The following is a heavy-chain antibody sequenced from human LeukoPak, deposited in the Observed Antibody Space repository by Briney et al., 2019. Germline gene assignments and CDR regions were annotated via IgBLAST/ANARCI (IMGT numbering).Heavy chain of an antibody. Sequence: ASVKVSCKASGGTFSSYTISWVRQAPGQGLEWMGRIIPILGIADYAQKFQGRVTITADKSTSTAYMELSSLRSEDTGVYYCARGPSLGYFDYWGQGTLVTVSS. CDR3: ARGPSLGYFDY. J-gene: IGHJ4*02. V-gene: IGHV1-69*02. CDR2: IIPILGIA. CDR1: GGTFSSYT.